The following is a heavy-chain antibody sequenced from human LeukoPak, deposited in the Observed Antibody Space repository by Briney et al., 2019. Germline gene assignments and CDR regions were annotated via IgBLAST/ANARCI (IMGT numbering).Heavy chain of an antibody. J-gene: IGHJ6*03. CDR1: GGSFSGYY. Sequence: SETLSLTCAVYGGSFSGYYWSWIRQPPGKGLEWIGEINHRGSTNYNPSLKSRVTISVDTSKNQFSLKLSSVTAADTAVYYCARSAKQQWLADRYYYYMDVWGKGTTVTISS. D-gene: IGHD6-19*01. CDR2: INHRGST. V-gene: IGHV4-34*01. CDR3: ARSAKQQWLADRYYYYMDV.